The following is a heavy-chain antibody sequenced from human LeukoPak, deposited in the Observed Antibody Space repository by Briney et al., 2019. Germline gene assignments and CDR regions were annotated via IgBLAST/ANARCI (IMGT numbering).Heavy chain of an antibody. CDR3: ARARGYGAYYFDY. J-gene: IGHJ4*02. CDR1: GGSISSSSYY. D-gene: IGHD4/OR15-4a*01. Sequence: PSETLSLTCTVSGGSISSSSYYWGWIRQPPGKGLEWIGSIYYSGSTYYNPSLKSRVTISVDTSKNQFSLKLSSVTAADTAVYYCARARGYGAYYFDYWGQGTLVTVSS. V-gene: IGHV4-39*07. CDR2: IYYSGST.